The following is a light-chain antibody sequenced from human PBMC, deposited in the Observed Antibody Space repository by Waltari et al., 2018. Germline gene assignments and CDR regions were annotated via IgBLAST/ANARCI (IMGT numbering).Light chain of an antibody. CDR1: TSNVGNYDL. Sequence: QSALTQPASVSGSPGQSITISCTGTTSNVGNYDLVSWYQQHPGKAPKLIISEVNKRPSGMSDRFSGSKSGNTASLTISGVLTEDEADYYCCSYAGSSTVMFGGGTKLTVL. J-gene: IGLJ3*02. CDR3: CSYAGSSTVM. CDR2: EVN. V-gene: IGLV2-23*02.